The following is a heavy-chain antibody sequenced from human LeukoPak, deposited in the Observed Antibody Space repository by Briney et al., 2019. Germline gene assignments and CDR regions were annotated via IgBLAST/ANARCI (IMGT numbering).Heavy chain of an antibody. D-gene: IGHD5-18*01. J-gene: IGHJ4*02. CDR2: IKQDGSEK. CDR3: ARGPRGYSYAWGY. V-gene: IGHV3-7*05. Sequence: PGGSLRLSCAASGFTFSDHWMSWVRQAPGKGLEWVANIKQDGSEKYYVDSVKGRFTISRDNAKNSLYLQMNSLRAEDTAVYYCARGPRGYSYAWGYWGQGTLVTVSS. CDR1: GFTFSDHW.